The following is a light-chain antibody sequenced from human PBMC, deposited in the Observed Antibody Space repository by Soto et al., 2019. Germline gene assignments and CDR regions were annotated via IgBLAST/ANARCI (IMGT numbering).Light chain of an antibody. V-gene: IGKV3-11*01. J-gene: IGKJ4*01. CDR2: DTS. Sequence: EIVLTQSPATLSLSPGERATLSCRASQSVSRYLAWYQQKPGQAPRLLIYDTSNRATGVPARFSGSGSGTDFTLTISSLEPEDFSVYYCKQRSSWPTFGGGTKVEIK. CDR3: KQRSSWPT. CDR1: QSVSRY.